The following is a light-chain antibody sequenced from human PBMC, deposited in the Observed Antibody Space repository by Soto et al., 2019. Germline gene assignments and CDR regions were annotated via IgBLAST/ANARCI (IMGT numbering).Light chain of an antibody. CDR3: SSYTSSSTPYI. Sequence: QSALTQPASVSGSLGQSITISCTGTSSDVGGYNYVSWYQQHPGKAPKLMIYEVSNRPSGVSNRFSGSKSGNTASLTISGLQAEDEVDYYCSSYTSSSTPYIFGTGTKLTVL. V-gene: IGLV2-14*01. CDR1: SSDVGGYNY. CDR2: EVS. J-gene: IGLJ1*01.